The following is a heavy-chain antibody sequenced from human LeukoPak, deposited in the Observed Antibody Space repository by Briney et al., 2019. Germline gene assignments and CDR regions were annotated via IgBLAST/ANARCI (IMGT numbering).Heavy chain of an antibody. J-gene: IGHJ6*03. CDR1: GFTFSSYG. CDR3: AKWSGSKPRWYYYMDV. CDR2: IWYDGSNK. Sequence: GGSLRLSCAASGFTFSSYGMQWVRQAPGKGVEWVAVIWYDGSNKYYADSVKGRFTISRDNSKNTLYLQMNSLRAEDTAVYYCAKWSGSKPRWYYYMDVWGKGTTVTVSS. V-gene: IGHV3-33*06. D-gene: IGHD1-26*01.